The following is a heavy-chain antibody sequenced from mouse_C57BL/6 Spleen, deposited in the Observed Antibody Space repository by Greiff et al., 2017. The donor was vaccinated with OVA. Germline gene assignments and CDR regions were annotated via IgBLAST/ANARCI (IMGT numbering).Heavy chain of an antibody. Sequence: EVKLQESGPGLVKPSQSLSLTCSVTGYSITSGYYWNWIRQFPGNKLEWMGYISYDGSNNYNPSLKNRISITRDTSKNQFFLKLNSVTTEDTATYYCARDYGSSWNAMDYWGQGTSVTVSS. V-gene: IGHV3-6*01. CDR2: ISYDGSN. J-gene: IGHJ4*01. CDR3: ARDYGSSWNAMDY. D-gene: IGHD1-1*01. CDR1: GYSITSGYY.